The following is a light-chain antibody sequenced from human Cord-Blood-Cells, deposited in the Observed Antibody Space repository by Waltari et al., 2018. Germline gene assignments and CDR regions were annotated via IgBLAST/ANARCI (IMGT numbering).Light chain of an antibody. CDR3: QQYGSSPLT. J-gene: IGKJ4*01. CDR1: QSVSSSY. CDR2: GAS. Sequence: EIVLTQSPGTLSLSPGERATLSCRPSQSVSSSYLAWYQQKPGQAPRPLIYGASSRATGIPDRFSGSGSGTDFTLTISRLEPEDFAVYYCQQYGSSPLTFGGGTKVEIK. V-gene: IGKV3-20*01.